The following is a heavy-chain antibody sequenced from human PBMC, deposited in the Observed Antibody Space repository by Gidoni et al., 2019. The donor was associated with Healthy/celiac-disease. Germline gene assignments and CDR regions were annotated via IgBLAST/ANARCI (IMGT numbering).Heavy chain of an antibody. CDR2: IYYSGST. CDR3: ARAAPIVCSSTSCSAFDI. D-gene: IGHD2-2*01. J-gene: IGHJ3*02. Sequence: QVQLQESGPGLVKPSETLSLTCTVAGGAVSSGSYYWSWIRQPPGKGLEWSGYIYYSGSTNYNPSLKSRVTISVDTSKNQFSLKLSSVTAADTAVYYCARAAPIVCSSTSCSAFDIWGQGTMVTVSS. CDR1: GGAVSSGSYY. V-gene: IGHV4-61*01.